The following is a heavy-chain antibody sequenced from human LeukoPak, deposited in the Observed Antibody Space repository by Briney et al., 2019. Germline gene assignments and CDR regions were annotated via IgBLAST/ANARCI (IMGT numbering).Heavy chain of an antibody. CDR2: IKSKTDGGTT. Sequence: GGSLRLSCAASGFTFNNYYMSWVRQAPGKGLEWVGRIKSKTDGGTTDYAAPVKGRFTISRDDSKNTLYLQMNSLKTEDTAVYYCTTGNILTGYNYWGQGTLVTVSS. D-gene: IGHD3-9*01. J-gene: IGHJ4*02. CDR3: TTGNILTGYNY. V-gene: IGHV3-15*01. CDR1: GFTFNNYY.